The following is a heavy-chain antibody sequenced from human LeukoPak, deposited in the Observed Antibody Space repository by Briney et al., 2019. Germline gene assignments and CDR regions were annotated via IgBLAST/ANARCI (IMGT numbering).Heavy chain of an antibody. J-gene: IGHJ4*02. CDR2: INPNSGGT. V-gene: IGHV1-2*02. CDR1: GYSFTGYY. D-gene: IGHD6-13*01. Sequence: GESLKISCKGSGYSFTGYYMHWVRQAPGQGLEWMGWINPNSGGTNYAQKFQGRVTMTRDTSISTAYMELSRLRSDDTAVYYCARAVYSSSWNDYWGQGTLVTVSS. CDR3: ARAVYSSSWNDY.